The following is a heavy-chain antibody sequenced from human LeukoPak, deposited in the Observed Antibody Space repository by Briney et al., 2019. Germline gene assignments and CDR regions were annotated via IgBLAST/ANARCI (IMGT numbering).Heavy chain of an antibody. J-gene: IGHJ4*02. Sequence: SETLSLTCTVSGGSISSGSYYWSWIRQPAGKGLEWIGRIYTSGSTNYTPSLKSRATISVDTSKNQFSLKLSSVTAADTAVYYCASGLLWNWGQGTLVTVSS. CDR3: ASGLLWN. V-gene: IGHV4-61*02. CDR2: IYTSGST. D-gene: IGHD3-10*01. CDR1: GGSISSGSYY.